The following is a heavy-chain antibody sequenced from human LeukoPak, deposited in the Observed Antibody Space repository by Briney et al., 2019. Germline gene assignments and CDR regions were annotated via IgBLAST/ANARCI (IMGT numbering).Heavy chain of an antibody. CDR3: ARVTRDGYKDY. D-gene: IGHD5-24*01. CDR2: IYSGGST. CDR1: GFTVSSYY. J-gene: IGHJ4*02. V-gene: IGHV3-53*01. Sequence: PGGSLRLSCAASGFTVSSYYMSWVRQAPGKGLEWVSVIYSGGSTYYADSVKGRFTISRDNSKNTLYLQMNGLRAEDTAVYYCARVTRDGYKDYWGQGTLVTVSS.